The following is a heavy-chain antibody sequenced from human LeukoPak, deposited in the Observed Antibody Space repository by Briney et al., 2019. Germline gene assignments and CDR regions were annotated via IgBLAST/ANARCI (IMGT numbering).Heavy chain of an antibody. Sequence: GGSLRLSCAASGFSFSSYAMSWVRQAPGKGLEWVSFISSSGTAIYYADSVKGRFTLSRDNARDSLFLQMNSLRDEDTAVYYCARETWARAYLLEDWGQGTLVTVSS. CDR1: GFSFSSYA. V-gene: IGHV3-48*02. J-gene: IGHJ4*02. CDR3: ARETWARAYLLED. CDR2: ISSSGTAI. D-gene: IGHD3-16*01.